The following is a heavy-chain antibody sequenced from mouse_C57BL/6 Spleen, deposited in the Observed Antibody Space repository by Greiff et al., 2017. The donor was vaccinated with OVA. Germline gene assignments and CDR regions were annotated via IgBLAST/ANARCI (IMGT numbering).Heavy chain of an antibody. CDR2: IDPSDSYT. Sequence: QVHVQQPGAELVKPGASVKLSCKASGYTFTSYWMQWVKQRPGQGLEWIGEIDPSDSYTNYNEKFKGKATLTVDTSSSTAYMQLSSLTSEDSAVYYCARWGDDWGQGTSVTVSS. CDR1: GYTFTSYW. V-gene: IGHV1-50*01. J-gene: IGHJ4*01. CDR3: ARWGDD.